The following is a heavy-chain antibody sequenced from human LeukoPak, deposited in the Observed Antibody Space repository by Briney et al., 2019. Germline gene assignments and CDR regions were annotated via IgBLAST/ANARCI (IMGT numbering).Heavy chain of an antibody. D-gene: IGHD3-9*01. Sequence: PGGSLRLSCAASGFTFSSYAMHWVRQAPGKGLEWVAVISYDGSNKYYADSVKGRFTISRDNSKNTLYLQMNSLRAEDTAVYYCARDSVRYFDSGLYYWGQGTLVTVSS. J-gene: IGHJ4*02. CDR2: ISYDGSNK. CDR3: ARDSVRYFDSGLYY. CDR1: GFTFSSYA. V-gene: IGHV3-30*04.